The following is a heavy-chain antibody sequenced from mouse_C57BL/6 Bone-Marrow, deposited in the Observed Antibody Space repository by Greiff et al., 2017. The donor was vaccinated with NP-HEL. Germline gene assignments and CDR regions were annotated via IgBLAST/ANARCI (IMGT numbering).Heavy chain of an antibody. V-gene: IGHV8-12*01. Sequence: QVTLKESGPGILQSSQTLSLTCSFSGFSLSTSGMGVSWIRQPSGKGLEWLAHIYWDDDKRYNPSLKSRPPISKDTSSNQVFLKITSVDTADTAAYYCALCYGNYGPAWFADWGKGTLVTVSA. CDR3: ALCYGNYGPAWFAD. D-gene: IGHD2-1*01. CDR2: IYWDDDK. CDR1: GFSLSTSGMG. J-gene: IGHJ3*01.